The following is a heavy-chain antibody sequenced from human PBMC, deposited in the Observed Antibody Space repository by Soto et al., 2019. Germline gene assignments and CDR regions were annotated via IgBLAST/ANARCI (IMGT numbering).Heavy chain of an antibody. CDR2: IYYSGST. CDR3: ARVGRDIVVVVAAYDAFDI. Sequence: SETLSLTCTVSGGSISGGVYYWSWIRHHPGKGLEWIGYIYYSGSTYYNPSLKSRVTISVDTSKNQFSLKLSSVTAADTAVYYCARVGRDIVVVVAAYDAFDIWGQGTMVTVSS. J-gene: IGHJ3*02. D-gene: IGHD2-15*01. CDR1: GGSISGGVYY. V-gene: IGHV4-31*03.